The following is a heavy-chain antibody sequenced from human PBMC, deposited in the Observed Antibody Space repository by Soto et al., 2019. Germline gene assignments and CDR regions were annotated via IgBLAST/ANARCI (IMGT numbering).Heavy chain of an antibody. J-gene: IGHJ5*02. CDR1: GGSFSGYY. Sequence: SETLSLTCAVYGGSFSGYYWSWIRQPPGKGLEWIGEINHSGSTNYNPSLKSRVTISVDTSKNQFSLKLSSVTAADTAVYYCARENGDGITGNNFRFDPWGQGTLVTVSS. CDR3: ARENGDGITGNNFRFDP. V-gene: IGHV4-34*01. CDR2: INHSGST. D-gene: IGHD1-20*01.